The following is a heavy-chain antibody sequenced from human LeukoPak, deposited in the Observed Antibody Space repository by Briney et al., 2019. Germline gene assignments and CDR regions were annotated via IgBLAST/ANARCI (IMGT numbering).Heavy chain of an antibody. CDR1: GFTVSSNH. Sequence: PGGSLRPSCAASGFTVSSNHMNWVRQAPGKGPEWVSIIYYGGNTFYADSVKGRFTISRDNSKNTLYLQINSLRAEDTAVYYCAALSGVGVKIGFDYWGQGALVVVSS. CDR3: AALSGVGVKIGFDY. V-gene: IGHV3-66*01. CDR2: IYYGGNT. J-gene: IGHJ4*02. D-gene: IGHD1-26*01.